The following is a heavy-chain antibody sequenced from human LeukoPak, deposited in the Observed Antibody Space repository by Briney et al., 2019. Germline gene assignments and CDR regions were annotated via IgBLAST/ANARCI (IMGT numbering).Heavy chain of an antibody. D-gene: IGHD3-10*01. CDR3: ARGRDSGSFIIDY. CDR1: GFTFSSYA. J-gene: IGHJ4*02. V-gene: IGHV3-23*01. Sequence: PGGSLRLSCAASGFTFSSYAMSWVRQAPGKGLEWVSAISGSGGSTYYADSVKGRFTISRDNSKNTVSLQMNSLGTEDTAVYYCARGRDSGSFIIDYWGQGTLVTVSS. CDR2: ISGSGGST.